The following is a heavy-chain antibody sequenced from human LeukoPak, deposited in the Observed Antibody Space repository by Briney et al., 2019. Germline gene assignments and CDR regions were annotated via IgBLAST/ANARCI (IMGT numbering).Heavy chain of an antibody. CDR1: GFTFSNHA. CDR2: ISGSGGST. D-gene: IGHD6-13*01. J-gene: IGHJ4*02. Sequence: PGGSLRLSCAASGFTFSNHAMSWVRQAPGKGLEWVSAISGSGGSTYYADSVKGRFTISRDNSKNTLYLQMNSLRAEDTAVYYCAKQAAAVGGAFDYWGQGTLVTVSS. CDR3: AKQAAAVGGAFDY. V-gene: IGHV3-23*01.